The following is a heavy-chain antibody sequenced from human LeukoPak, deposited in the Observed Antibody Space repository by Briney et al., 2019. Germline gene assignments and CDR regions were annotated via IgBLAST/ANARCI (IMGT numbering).Heavy chain of an antibody. J-gene: IGHJ6*02. Sequence: PGGSLRLSCAASGFTFSSYSMNWVRQAPGKGLEWVSSISSSSSYIYYADSVKGRFTISRDNAKNSLYLQMNSLRAEDTAVYYCARYCSGGSCDQSTLDYCYGMDVWGQGTTVTVSS. CDR2: ISSSSSYI. CDR3: ARYCSGGSCDQSTLDYCYGMDV. D-gene: IGHD2-15*01. CDR1: GFTFSSYS. V-gene: IGHV3-21*01.